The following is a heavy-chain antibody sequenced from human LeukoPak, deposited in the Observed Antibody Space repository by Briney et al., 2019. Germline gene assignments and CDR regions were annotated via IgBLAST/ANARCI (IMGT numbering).Heavy chain of an antibody. J-gene: IGHJ5*02. Sequence: PTETLSLTCTVSGGSISSSSTYQWGWIRQPPGKGLEWIGSIYYNGNTYYSPSLKSRVTISVDTSNNQFSLRLTSVTAADTAVYYCARLTYYYGSGTYPWFDPWGQGTLVTVSS. CDR2: IYYNGNT. CDR1: GGSISSSSTYQ. CDR3: ARLTYYYGSGTYPWFDP. V-gene: IGHV4-39*01. D-gene: IGHD3-10*01.